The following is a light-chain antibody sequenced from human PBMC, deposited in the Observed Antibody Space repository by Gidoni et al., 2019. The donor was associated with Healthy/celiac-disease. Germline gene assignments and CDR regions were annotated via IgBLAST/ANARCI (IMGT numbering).Light chain of an antibody. Sequence: EIVLTQSPATLSLSPGERATLSCRASQSVSSYLAWYQQKPGQAPRLLIYDASNRATGIPARFSGSGSGTDFTLTISSLEPEDFAVYYCQQRSNWLVTFGQXTKVEIK. V-gene: IGKV3-11*01. CDR2: DAS. J-gene: IGKJ1*01. CDR1: QSVSSY. CDR3: QQRSNWLVT.